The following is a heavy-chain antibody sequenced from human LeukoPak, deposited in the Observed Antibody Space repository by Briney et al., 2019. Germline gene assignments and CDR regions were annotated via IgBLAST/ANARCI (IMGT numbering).Heavy chain of an antibody. V-gene: IGHV3-11*04. Sequence: GGSLRLSCEASGFSFSNYFMSWIRQAPGKGLEWASYITNSGRSTNYADAVKGRFTISRDNVKKSVYLEMTDLRAEDTAVYYCAREASGNYYVFDSWGQGTLVTVSS. CDR2: ITNSGRST. J-gene: IGHJ4*02. CDR1: GFSFSNYF. CDR3: AREASGNYYVFDS. D-gene: IGHD1-26*01.